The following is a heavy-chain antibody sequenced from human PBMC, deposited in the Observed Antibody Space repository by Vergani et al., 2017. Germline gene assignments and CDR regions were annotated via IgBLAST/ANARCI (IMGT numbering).Heavy chain of an antibody. CDR2: ISYDGTQK. V-gene: IGHV3-30*03. CDR3: ATKSYGTPGCQIGYFRE. J-gene: IGHJ1*01. Sequence: QVHLVESGGGVVQPGRSLRLSCVVSGFTSSYYGMHWVRQAPGKGLEWVAVISYDGTQKYYADSVKGRFTISRDNSKRTLYLQMNSLRTEDTAVYCCATKSYGTPGCQIGYFREWGQGTLVTVSS. CDR1: GFTSSYYG. D-gene: IGHD1-1*01.